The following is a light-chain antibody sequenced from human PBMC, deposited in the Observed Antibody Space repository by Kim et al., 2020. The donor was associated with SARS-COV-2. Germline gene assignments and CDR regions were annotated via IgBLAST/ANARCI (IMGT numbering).Light chain of an antibody. V-gene: IGKV3-20*01. CDR3: QHYGSSPLA. J-gene: IGKJ4*01. CDR1: QSVNTKY. CDR2: GVS. Sequence: LSPGESATLSCRASQSVNTKYLAWYQQKPGQAPRLLIHGVSNRATGIPDRFSGSGSGTDFTLTISRLEPEDFSLYYCQHYGSSPLAFGGGTKVEI.